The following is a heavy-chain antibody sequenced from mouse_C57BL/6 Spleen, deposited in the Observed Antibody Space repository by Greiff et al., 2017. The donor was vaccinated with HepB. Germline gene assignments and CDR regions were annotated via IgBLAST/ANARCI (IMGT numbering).Heavy chain of an antibody. V-gene: IGHV1-4*01. Sequence: QVQLKQSGAELARPGASVKMSCKASGYTFTSYTMHWVKQRPGQGLEWIGYINPSSGYTKYNQKFKDKATLTADKSSSTAYMQLSSLTSEDSAVYYCARGLWSDWYFDVWGTGTTVTVSS. J-gene: IGHJ1*03. CDR2: INPSSGYT. CDR3: ARGLWSDWYFDV. CDR1: GYTFTSYT. D-gene: IGHD1-1*02.